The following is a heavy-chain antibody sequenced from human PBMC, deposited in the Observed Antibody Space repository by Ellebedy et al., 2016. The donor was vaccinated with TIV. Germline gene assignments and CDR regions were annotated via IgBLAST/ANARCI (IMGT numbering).Heavy chain of an antibody. CDR2: IIPIFGTA. CDR3: ARLGDYYDSSGYFPFDY. J-gene: IGHJ4*02. Sequence: SVQVSCXASGGTFSSYAISWVRQAPGQGLEWMGGIIPIFGTANYAQKFQGRVTITADESTSTAYMELSSLRSEDTAVYYCARLGDYYDSSGYFPFDYWGQGTLVTVSS. D-gene: IGHD3-22*01. V-gene: IGHV1-69*13. CDR1: GGTFSSYA.